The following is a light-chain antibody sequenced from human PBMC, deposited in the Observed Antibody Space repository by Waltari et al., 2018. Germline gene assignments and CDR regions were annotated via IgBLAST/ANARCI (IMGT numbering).Light chain of an antibody. CDR1: QSLNRA. CDR3: QHYLRLPVA. J-gene: IGKJ1*01. Sequence: EIVLTQSPDTLSLSPGEGATLSCRASQSLNRALAWYQQKPGQAPRLLIYGVSTRATGIPDRFSGSGSGADFSLTITRLEPEDFAVYYCQHYLRLPVAFGQGTKVDIK. V-gene: IGKV3-20*01. CDR2: GVS.